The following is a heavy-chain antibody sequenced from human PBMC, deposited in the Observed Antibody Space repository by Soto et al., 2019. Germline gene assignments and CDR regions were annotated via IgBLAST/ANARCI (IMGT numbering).Heavy chain of an antibody. D-gene: IGHD1-20*01. CDR2: IYWNDEK. J-gene: IGHJ3*02. CDR3: EHRWRITGTDDAFDI. Sequence: GPTLVNPTPTLALTCTFSGFSLSTSVVGVGLIRQPPGKALEWLALIYWNDEKRYSPSLKSRLTITKDTSKNQVVLTMTNMDPVDTATYYCEHRWRITGTDDAFDIWGQGTMVTV. V-gene: IGHV2-5*01. CDR1: GFSLSTSVVG.